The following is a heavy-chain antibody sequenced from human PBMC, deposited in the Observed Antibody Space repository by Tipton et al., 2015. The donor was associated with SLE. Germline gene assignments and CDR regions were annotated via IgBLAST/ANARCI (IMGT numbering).Heavy chain of an antibody. CDR3: ARRFSSTSPDY. D-gene: IGHD2-2*01. CDR2: IYYSGST. Sequence: TLSLTCTVSGGSISSSSYYWGWIRQPPGKGLEWIGSIYYSGSTYYNPSLKSRVTISVDTSKNQFSLKLSSVTAADTAVYYCARRFSSTSPDYWGQGTLVTVSS. V-gene: IGHV4-39*01. CDR1: GGSISSSSYY. J-gene: IGHJ4*02.